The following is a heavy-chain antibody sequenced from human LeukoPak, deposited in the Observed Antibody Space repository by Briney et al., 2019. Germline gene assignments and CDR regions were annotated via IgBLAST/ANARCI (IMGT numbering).Heavy chain of an antibody. J-gene: IGHJ4*02. Sequence: ASVKVSCKASGYTFTSYDINWVRQATGQGLEWMGWMNPNNGNTGYAQKFQGRVTITRNTSISTAYMELSSLRSEDTAVYYCARGTYYDFWSGYYHFDYWGQGTLVTVSS. CDR3: ARGTYYDFWSGYYHFDY. CDR2: MNPNNGNT. D-gene: IGHD3-3*01. CDR1: GYTFTSYD. V-gene: IGHV1-8*03.